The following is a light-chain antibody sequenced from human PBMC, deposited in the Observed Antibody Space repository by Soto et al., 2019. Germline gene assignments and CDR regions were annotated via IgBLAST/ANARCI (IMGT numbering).Light chain of an antibody. J-gene: IGKJ1*01. V-gene: IGKV3-20*01. CDR3: QQYGSSPWT. CDR1: QSVSSSY. CDR2: IAS. Sequence: EIVLTQSPGTLSLSPGEGATLSCRASQSVSSSYLAWYQQKPGQAPRLLIYIASTRAPGIPDRFSGSGSGTDFTLTIGRLEPEDFAVYYCQQYGSSPWTFGQGTKVEIK.